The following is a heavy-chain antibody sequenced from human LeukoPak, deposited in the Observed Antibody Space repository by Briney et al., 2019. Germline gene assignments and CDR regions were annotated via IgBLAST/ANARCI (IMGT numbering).Heavy chain of an antibody. V-gene: IGHV5-51*01. CDR1: EYSFPNYC. J-gene: IGHJ4*02. CDR3: AIGRGGQQLGDY. D-gene: IGHD6-13*01. CDR2: IYPDDSDT. Sequence: KRGESLKISCKHSEYSFPNYCIGWVRQVPGKGLEWMGIIYPDDSDTRYSPSFQGQVTISADRSISTAYLQWSSLKASDTAMYYCAIGRGGQQLGDYWGQGTLVTVSS.